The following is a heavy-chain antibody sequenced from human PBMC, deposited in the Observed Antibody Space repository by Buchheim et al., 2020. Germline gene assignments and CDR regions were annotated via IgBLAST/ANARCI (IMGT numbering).Heavy chain of an antibody. V-gene: IGHV3-30*18. CDR1: GFTLSDYW. D-gene: IGHD5-12*01. CDR3: AKLATIQNTFDY. Sequence: VQLVESGGGLVQPGGSLRLSCAASGFTLSDYWMDWVRQAPGKGLEWVAVISYDGSNKYYADSVKGRFTISRDNSKNTLYLQMNSLRAEDTAVYYCAKLATIQNTFDYWGQGTL. CDR2: ISYDGSNK. J-gene: IGHJ4*02.